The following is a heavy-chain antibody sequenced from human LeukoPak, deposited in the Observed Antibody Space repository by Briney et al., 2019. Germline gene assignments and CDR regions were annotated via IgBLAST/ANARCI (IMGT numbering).Heavy chain of an antibody. J-gene: IGHJ3*02. CDR2: IKQDGNEK. D-gene: IGHD1-26*01. CDR1: GFTFSSYW. Sequence: GGSLRLSCAASGFTFSSYWMTWVRQAPGKGLEWVANIKQDGNEKYYVDSVKGRFTISRDNARNSLYLQMDSLRAEDTAVYYCARGMGASIWGQGTMVTVSS. V-gene: IGHV3-7*01. CDR3: ARGMGASI.